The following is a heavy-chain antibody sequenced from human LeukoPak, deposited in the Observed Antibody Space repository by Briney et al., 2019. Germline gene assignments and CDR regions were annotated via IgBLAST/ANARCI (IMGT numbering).Heavy chain of an antibody. D-gene: IGHD2-2*01. CDR1: GFTFTMFG. Sequence: GGSLRLSCAASGFTFTMFGMNWVRQAPGKGLEWVSYIDARSGIVYYADSVQGRFTISRDDAKDSVRVDDTAVYYCARGSTLGYCSSTSCWIDAFDIWGQGTMVTVSS. CDR3: ARGSTLGYCSSTSCWIDAFDI. CDR2: IDARSGIV. J-gene: IGHJ3*02. V-gene: IGHV3-48*01.